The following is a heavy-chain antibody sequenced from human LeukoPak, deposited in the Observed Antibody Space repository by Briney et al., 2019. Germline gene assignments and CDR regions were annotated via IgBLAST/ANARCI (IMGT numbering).Heavy chain of an antibody. Sequence: GESLKISCKGSGYSFTSYWIGWVRQMPGKGLEWMGIIYPADSDTRYSPSFQGQVTISAHKSINTAYLQWSSLKASDTAIYYCARHTKYSSSSRVFDYWGQGTLVTVSS. D-gene: IGHD6-6*01. CDR1: GYSFTSYW. J-gene: IGHJ4*02. V-gene: IGHV5-51*01. CDR3: ARHTKYSSSSRVFDY. CDR2: IYPADSDT.